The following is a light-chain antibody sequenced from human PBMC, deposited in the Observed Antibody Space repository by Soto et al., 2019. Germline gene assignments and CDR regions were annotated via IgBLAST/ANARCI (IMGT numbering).Light chain of an antibody. CDR3: CSYAGSSTFNYV. CDR2: EGS. J-gene: IGLJ1*01. Sequence: QSALTQPASVSGSPGQSITISCTGTSSDVGSYNLVSWYQQHPGKAPKLMIYEGSKRPSGVSNRFSGSKSGNTASLTISGLQAEDEADYCCCSYAGSSTFNYVFGTGTKLTVL. V-gene: IGLV2-23*03. CDR1: SSDVGSYNL.